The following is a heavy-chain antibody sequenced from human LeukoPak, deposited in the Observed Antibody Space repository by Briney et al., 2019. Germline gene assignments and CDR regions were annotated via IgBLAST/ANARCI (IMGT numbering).Heavy chain of an antibody. CDR1: GFTFSSYA. V-gene: IGHV3-30-3*01. CDR3: ARDFYGDYV. J-gene: IGHJ4*02. Sequence: GGSLRLSCAASGFTFSSYAMHWVRQAPGKGLEWVAVISYDGSNKYYADSVKGRFTISRDNSKNTLYLQMNSLRAEDTAVYYCARDFYGDYVRGQGTLVTVSS. D-gene: IGHD4-17*01. CDR2: ISYDGSNK.